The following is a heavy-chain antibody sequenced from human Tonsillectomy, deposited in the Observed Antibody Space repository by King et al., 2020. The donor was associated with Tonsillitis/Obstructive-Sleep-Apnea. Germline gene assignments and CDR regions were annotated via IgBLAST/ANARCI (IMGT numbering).Heavy chain of an antibody. CDR1: GFSLSTSGVG. CDR2: ICWVDDK. CDR3: AKRRGYSGYPDAFDI. J-gene: IGHJ3*02. Sequence: TLKESGPTLVKPTQTLTLTCTFSGFSLSTSGVGVGWIRQPPGKSLEWLAPICWVDDKSYSPSLKSRFTITKDTSKNQEVLTMTNMDPVDTATYFCAKRRGYSGYPDAFDIWGQGTMVTVSS. D-gene: IGHD5-12*01. V-gene: IGHV2-5*02.